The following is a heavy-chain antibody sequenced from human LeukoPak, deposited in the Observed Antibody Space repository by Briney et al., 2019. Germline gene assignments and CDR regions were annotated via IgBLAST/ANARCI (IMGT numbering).Heavy chain of an antibody. CDR2: INHSGST. J-gene: IGHJ4*02. CDR1: GGSFSGYY. V-gene: IGHV4-34*01. D-gene: IGHD3-10*01. CDR3: ARARLRTPYYYGSGSPGLRY. Sequence: SETLSLTCAVYGGSFSGYYWSWIRQPPGKGLEWIGEINHSGSTNYNPSLKSRVTISVDTSKNQFSLKLSSVTAADTAVYYCARARLRTPYYYGSGSPGLRYWGQGTLVTVSS.